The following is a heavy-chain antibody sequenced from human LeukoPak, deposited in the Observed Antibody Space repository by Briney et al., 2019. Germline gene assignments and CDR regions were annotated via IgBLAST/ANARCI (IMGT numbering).Heavy chain of an antibody. J-gene: IGHJ4*02. D-gene: IGHD3-22*01. Sequence: GGSLRLSCAASGFTFSSYAMSWVRQAPGKGLEWVSAISGSGGSTYYADSVKGRFTISRDNSKNTLYLQMNSLRAEDTAVYYCARGYYYDSSGYYARYWGQGTLVTVSS. V-gene: IGHV3-23*01. CDR2: ISGSGGST. CDR3: ARGYYYDSSGYYARY. CDR1: GFTFSSYA.